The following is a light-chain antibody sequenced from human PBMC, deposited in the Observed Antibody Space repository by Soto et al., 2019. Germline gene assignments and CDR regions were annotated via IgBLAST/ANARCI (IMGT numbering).Light chain of an antibody. CDR3: HQRQSWPRT. CDR1: QSVNSY. V-gene: IGKV3-11*01. Sequence: EIVLTQSPATLSLSPGERATLSCRASQSVNSYLAWYQHKPGQSPRLLIYDASIRATGIPARFSASGTGTDFTLTISDVQPEDFALYYCHQRQSWPRTFGQGTKVDIK. J-gene: IGKJ1*01. CDR2: DAS.